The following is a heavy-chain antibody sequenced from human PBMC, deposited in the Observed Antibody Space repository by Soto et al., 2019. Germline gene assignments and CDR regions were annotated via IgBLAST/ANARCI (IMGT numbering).Heavy chain of an antibody. V-gene: IGHV3-48*03. CDR3: ARELAAAGSFDY. Sequence: ELQLVECGGDLVQPGGSLRLSCAASGFTFSRYEMNWVRQAPGKGLERISYISTSGSTIYYAASVKGLFTISRDNAKNSLYLQMNSLRAEDTAVYYCARELAAAGSFDYWGQGTLVTVSA. CDR2: ISTSGSTI. D-gene: IGHD6-13*01. J-gene: IGHJ4*02. CDR1: GFTFSRYE.